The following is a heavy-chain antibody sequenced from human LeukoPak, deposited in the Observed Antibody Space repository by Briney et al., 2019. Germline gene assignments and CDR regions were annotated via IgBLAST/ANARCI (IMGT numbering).Heavy chain of an antibody. CDR2: MYYSGTI. J-gene: IGHJ4*02. V-gene: IGHV4-59*01. Sequence: PSETLSLTCTVSGGSISSYYWSWIRQPPGKGLEWIGYMYYSGTINYNPSLKSRVTISVDTSKNPFSLKLSSVTAADTAMYYCARAWATDYFDYWGQGTLVTVSS. CDR1: GGSISSYY. CDR3: ARAWATDYFDY.